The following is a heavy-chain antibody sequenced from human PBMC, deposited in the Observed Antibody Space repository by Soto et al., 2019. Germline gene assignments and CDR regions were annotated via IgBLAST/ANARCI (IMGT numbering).Heavy chain of an antibody. Sequence: EVQLVESGGGLVQPGGSLRLSCAASGFTFSSYWMHWVRQAPGKGLVWVSRINEDGSTINYADSVKGRFTISRDDSKNTAYLQINSLKIEDTAVYYCTRRRYYYYGLDVWGQGTTVTVSS. CDR1: GFTFSSYW. D-gene: IGHD6-25*01. CDR3: TRRRYYYYGLDV. CDR2: INEDGSTI. V-gene: IGHV3-74*01. J-gene: IGHJ6*02.